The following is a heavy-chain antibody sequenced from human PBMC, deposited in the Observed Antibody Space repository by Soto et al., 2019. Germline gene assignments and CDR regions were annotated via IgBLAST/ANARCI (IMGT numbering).Heavy chain of an antibody. CDR3: VRAFNGKSYGYGY. J-gene: IGHJ4*02. CDR1: GFTFSRYN. D-gene: IGHD5-18*01. V-gene: IGHV3-48*02. CDR2: MSATSGHR. Sequence: EVQLEESGGGLVQPGGSLRLSCTASGFTFSRYNMNWVRQAPGKGLEWVSFMSATSGHRYYADSVEGRFTISRDNARSSLYLQMNSLRDEDTAVYYCVRAFNGKSYGYGYWGQGTLVTVSS.